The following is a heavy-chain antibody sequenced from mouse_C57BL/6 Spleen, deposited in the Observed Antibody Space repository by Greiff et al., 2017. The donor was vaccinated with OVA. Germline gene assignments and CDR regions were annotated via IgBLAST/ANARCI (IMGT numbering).Heavy chain of an antibody. J-gene: IGHJ1*03. CDR2: IYPGSGST. CDR3: AISADYGSSQPGWYFDV. Sequence: QVQLQQPGAELVKPGASVKMSCKASGYTFTSYWITWVKQRPGQGLEWIGDIYPGSGSTNYNEKFKSKATLTVDTSSSTAYMQLSSLTSEDSAVYYCAISADYGSSQPGWYFDVWGTGTTVTVSS. D-gene: IGHD1-1*01. CDR1: GYTFTSYW. V-gene: IGHV1-55*01.